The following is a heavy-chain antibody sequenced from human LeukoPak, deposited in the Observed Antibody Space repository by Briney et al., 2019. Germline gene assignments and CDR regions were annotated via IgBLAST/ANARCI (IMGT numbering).Heavy chain of an antibody. V-gene: IGHV3-23*01. D-gene: IGHD3-10*01. CDR1: GFTFSSYA. CDR2: ISADSATT. CDR3: ARKSASGNYPLDY. J-gene: IGHJ4*02. Sequence: GGSLRPSCAASGFTFSSYAMSWVRQAPGKGLEWVSVISADSATTFYADSVKGRFTISRDNAKNTVFLQMSSLRAEDTALYYCARKSASGNYPLDYWGQGTLVTVSS.